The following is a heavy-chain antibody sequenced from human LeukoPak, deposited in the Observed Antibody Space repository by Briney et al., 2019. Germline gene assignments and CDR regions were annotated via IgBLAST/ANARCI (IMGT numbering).Heavy chain of an antibody. Sequence: ASVKVSCKASGYTFTSYGISWVRQAPGHGLEWMGWISAYNGNTNYAQKLQGRVTMTTDTSTSTAYMELRSLRSDDTAVYYCARHHQWSGYCLFDYWGQGTLVTVSS. CDR1: GYTFTSYG. CDR3: ARHHQWSGYCLFDY. V-gene: IGHV1-18*01. CDR2: ISAYNGNT. D-gene: IGHD3-3*01. J-gene: IGHJ4*02.